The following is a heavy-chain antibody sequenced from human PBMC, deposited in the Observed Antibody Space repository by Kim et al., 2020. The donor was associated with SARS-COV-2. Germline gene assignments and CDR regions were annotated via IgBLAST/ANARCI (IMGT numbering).Heavy chain of an antibody. J-gene: IGHJ4*02. D-gene: IGHD2-2*01. V-gene: IGHV1-3*01. CDR2: INVEDGRT. CDR1: GYSFTDYP. CDR3: ARPVVTSVFDY. Sequence: ASVKVSCKASGYSFTDYPIHWVRQAPGQGLEWMGWINVEDGRTRHSQKVEGRLTITRDTSANIAYMELTSLKSEDTAIYYCARPVVTSVFDYWGQGTLVSVTS.